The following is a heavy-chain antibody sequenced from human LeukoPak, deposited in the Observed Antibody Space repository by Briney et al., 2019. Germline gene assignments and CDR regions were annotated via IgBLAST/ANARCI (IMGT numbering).Heavy chain of an antibody. J-gene: IGHJ6*03. V-gene: IGHV4-4*07. Sequence: SETLSLTCTVSGGSISSYYWSWIRQPAGKGLEWIGLIYTSGSTNCNPSLKSRVTMSVDTSRNQFSLKLRSVTAADTAIYYCARDDQPEIKLLGAEHYYYMDVWGKGTTVTVSS. CDR3: ARDDQPEIKLLGAEHYYYMDV. D-gene: IGHD2-21*02. CDR2: IYTSGST. CDR1: GGSISSYY.